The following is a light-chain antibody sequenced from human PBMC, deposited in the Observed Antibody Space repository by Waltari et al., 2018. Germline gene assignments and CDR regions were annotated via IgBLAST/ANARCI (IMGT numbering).Light chain of an antibody. V-gene: IGLV2-14*01. CDR1: SSDIGSYNF. CDR2: DVS. CDR3: SSYTASTTLI. J-gene: IGLJ2*01. Sequence: QSALPQPAAVSGSPGQSTTITRTGTSSDIGSYNFVSWYQQHPGKAPKIMIYDVSNRPSGVSNRFSGSKSGNTASLTISGLQAEDEADYYCSSYTASTTLIFGGGTKLTVL.